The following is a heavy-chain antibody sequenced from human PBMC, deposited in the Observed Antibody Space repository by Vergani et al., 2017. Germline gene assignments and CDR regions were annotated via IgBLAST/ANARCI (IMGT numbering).Heavy chain of an antibody. D-gene: IGHD3-16*01. CDR2: ISSDGGST. V-gene: IGHV3-23*01. J-gene: IGHJ4*02. CDR1: GFTFDNYA. CDR3: ARDLRTGGGGYFDY. Sequence: EVHLLESGGGLIQPGGSLRISCAASGFTFDNYAMTWVRQAPGKGLEWVSTISSDGGSTYYADSVKGRFTISRDNSKNTLYLQMNSLRAEDTAVYYCARDLRTGGGGYFDYWGQGTLVTVSS.